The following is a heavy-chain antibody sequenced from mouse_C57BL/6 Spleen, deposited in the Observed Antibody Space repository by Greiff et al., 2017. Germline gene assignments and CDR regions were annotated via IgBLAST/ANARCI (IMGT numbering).Heavy chain of an antibody. CDR1: GYAFSSSW. CDR3: ARYYYGSEGY. Sequence: VQLQQSGPELVKPGASVKISCKASGYAFSSSWMHWVKQRPGKGLEWIGRIYPGDGDTNYNGKFKGKATLTAAKSSSTAYMQLSSLTSEDSAVYFCARYYYGSEGYWGQGTTLTVSS. CDR2: IYPGDGDT. J-gene: IGHJ2*01. D-gene: IGHD1-1*01. V-gene: IGHV1-82*01.